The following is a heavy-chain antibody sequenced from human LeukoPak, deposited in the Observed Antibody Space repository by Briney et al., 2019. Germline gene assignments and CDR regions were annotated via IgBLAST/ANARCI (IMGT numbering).Heavy chain of an antibody. CDR2: VSGRGGST. J-gene: IGHJ4*02. CDR1: GFTFSSYA. Sequence: GGSLRLSCAASGFTFSSYAMSWVRQAPGKGLEWVSGVSGRGGSTYYADSVKGRFTISRDNSKNTLSLQVNSLRAEDTAVYYCAKGSYYDNSGHYYFDCWGQGTLVTVSS. CDR3: AKGSYYDNSGHYYFDC. D-gene: IGHD3-22*01. V-gene: IGHV3-23*01.